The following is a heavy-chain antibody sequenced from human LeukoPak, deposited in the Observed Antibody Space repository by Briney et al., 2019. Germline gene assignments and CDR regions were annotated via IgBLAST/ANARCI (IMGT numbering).Heavy chain of an antibody. CDR2: IYYSGST. CDR3: ARVYRGYSYGYFDY. V-gene: IGHV4-59*01. Sequence: SETLSLTCTVSGGSITGYYWSWIRQPPGKGLEWIGYIYYSGSTNYTPSLKSRVTISVDTSKNQFSLKLSSVTTADTAVYYCARVYRGYSYGYFDYWGQGTLVTVSS. CDR1: GGSITGYY. D-gene: IGHD5-18*01. J-gene: IGHJ4*02.